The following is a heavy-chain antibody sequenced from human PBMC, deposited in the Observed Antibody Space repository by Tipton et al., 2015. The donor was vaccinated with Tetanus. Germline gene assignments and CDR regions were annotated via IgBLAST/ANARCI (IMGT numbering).Heavy chain of an antibody. D-gene: IGHD3-9*01. J-gene: IGHJ4*02. CDR2: ISYSGST. CDR3: ARHAGAGATIWGTDY. V-gene: IGHV4-59*08. Sequence: LSLTCTVSGDSISSFYWSWIRQPPGKGLEWIGYISYSGSTNSNPSLKSRVTISVDASKNQFSLELTSVTAADTAVYYCARHAGAGATIWGTDYWGQGTLVTVSS. CDR1: GDSISSFY.